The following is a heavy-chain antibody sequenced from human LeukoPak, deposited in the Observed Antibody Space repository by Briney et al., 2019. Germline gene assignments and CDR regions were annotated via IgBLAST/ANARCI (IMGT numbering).Heavy chain of an antibody. CDR3: ARVTGYMIEDYFDY. CDR2: INHSGST. D-gene: IGHD3-22*01. J-gene: IGHJ4*02. Sequence: SETLSLTCAVYGGSFSGYYWSWLRQPPGKGLEWIGEINHSGSTNYNPSLKSRVTMSVDTSKNQFSLNLKSVTPEDTAVYYCARVTGYMIEDYFDYWGQGTLVTVSS. CDR1: GGSFSGYY. V-gene: IGHV4-34*01.